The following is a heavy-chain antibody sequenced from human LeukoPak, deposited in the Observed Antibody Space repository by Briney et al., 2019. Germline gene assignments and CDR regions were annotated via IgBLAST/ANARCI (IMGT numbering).Heavy chain of an antibody. J-gene: IGHJ4*02. CDR3: ARAAVWSGYYVY. CDR1: GFTFSSYE. Sequence: PGGSLRLSCAASGFTFSSYEMNWVSQALGKGLEWVSYISSSGSTIYYADSVKGRFTISRDNAKSSLYLQMNSLRAEDTAVYYCARAAVWSGYYVYWGQGTLVTVSS. CDR2: ISSSGSTI. D-gene: IGHD3-3*01. V-gene: IGHV3-48*03.